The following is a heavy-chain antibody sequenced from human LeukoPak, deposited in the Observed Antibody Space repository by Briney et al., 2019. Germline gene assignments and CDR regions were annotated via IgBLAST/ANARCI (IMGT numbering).Heavy chain of an antibody. J-gene: IGHJ4*02. D-gene: IGHD3-10*01. Sequence: GGSLRLSCAASGFTFNTYGMAWVRQAPGKGLEWVSIISASGGSTYYADSVKGRFTISRVNSKNALFLQLNSLRAEDTAIYYCANSVEYSYGSGNYYWFDYWGQGTLVTVSS. CDR3: ANSVEYSYGSGNYYWFDY. V-gene: IGHV3-23*01. CDR2: ISASGGST. CDR1: GFTFNTYG.